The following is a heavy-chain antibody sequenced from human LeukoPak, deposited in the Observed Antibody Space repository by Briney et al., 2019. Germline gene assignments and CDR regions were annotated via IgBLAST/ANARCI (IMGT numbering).Heavy chain of an antibody. Sequence: GGSLRLSCSASGFTFSSFVMHWVRQAPGKGLEYVSAISSKGHSTYYADSVKGRFTISRDNSKNRLYLQMSSLRAEDTAVYYCARGRGGAAAELDYWGQGTLVTVSS. CDR3: ARGRGGAAAELDY. D-gene: IGHD6-13*01. J-gene: IGHJ4*02. CDR1: GFTFSSFV. CDR2: ISSKGHST. V-gene: IGHV3-64D*06.